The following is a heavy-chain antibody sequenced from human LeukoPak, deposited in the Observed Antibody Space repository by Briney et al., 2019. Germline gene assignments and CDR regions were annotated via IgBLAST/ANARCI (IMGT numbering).Heavy chain of an antibody. J-gene: IGHJ4*02. CDR3: ARTLIWLRSRTSSKEDYFDY. Sequence: ASVKVSCTASGYTFSSYGISWVRQAPGQGLEWMGWISAYNGNTNYAQKLQGRVTMTTDTSTSTAYKELRSLRSEDTAVYYCARTLIWLRSRTSSKEDYFDYWGQGTLVTVSS. CDR1: GYTFSSYG. CDR2: ISAYNGNT. D-gene: IGHD3/OR15-3a*01. V-gene: IGHV1-18*01.